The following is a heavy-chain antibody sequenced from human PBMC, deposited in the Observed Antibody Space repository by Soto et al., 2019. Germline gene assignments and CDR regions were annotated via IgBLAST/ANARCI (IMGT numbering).Heavy chain of an antibody. V-gene: IGHV4-59*01. D-gene: IGHD5-18*01. CDR2: IYYSGST. CDR1: GGCISRYY. Sequence: SETLSVTCTVAGGCISRYYWNWIRQPPGKGLEWIGYIYYSGSTNYNPSLKSRVTISVDTSKNQFSLKLSSVTAADTAVYYCARDNGYSYGYTLDHWGQGTLVTVS. J-gene: IGHJ4*02. CDR3: ARDNGYSYGYTLDH.